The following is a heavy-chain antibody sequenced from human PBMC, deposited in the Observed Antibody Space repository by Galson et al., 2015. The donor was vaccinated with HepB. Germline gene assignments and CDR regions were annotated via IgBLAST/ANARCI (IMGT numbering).Heavy chain of an antibody. J-gene: IGHJ4*02. V-gene: IGHV3-23*01. CDR2: INDDGSTT. CDR1: GFPFTSYA. Sequence: SLRLSCAASGFPFTSYALTWVRQVPGRGLEWVSVINDDGSTTHYADSVKGRFTISRDNPENTVYLQMNSLRAEDTAVYYCAKGEPMILVLIVRYLDDWGQGTLVTVSS. D-gene: IGHD3-22*01. CDR3: AKGEPMILVLIVRYLDD.